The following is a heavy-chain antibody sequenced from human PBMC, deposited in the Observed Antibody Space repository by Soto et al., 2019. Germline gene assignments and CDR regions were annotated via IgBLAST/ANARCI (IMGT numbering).Heavy chain of an antibody. J-gene: IGHJ3*01. Sequence: SETLSLTCTVSGGTISTSSYYWGWIRQPPGKGLEWIGSIYYSGSTYYNPSLKSRVTISVDKSKNQFSLKLSSVTAADTAVFYCARFMVAGSANAFDVWGQGTMVTVSS. D-gene: IGHD6-19*01. V-gene: IGHV4-39*07. CDR2: IYYSGST. CDR3: ARFMVAGSANAFDV. CDR1: GGTISTSSYY.